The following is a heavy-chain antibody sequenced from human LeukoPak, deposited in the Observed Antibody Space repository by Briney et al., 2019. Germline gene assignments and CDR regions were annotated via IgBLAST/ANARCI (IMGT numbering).Heavy chain of an antibody. Sequence: GGSLRLSCSASGFTFNTYDMHWVRQVTGKGLQWVSAIRTEGDTYYLDSVKGRFTISRDNAKNSLYLQMNSLTAGDTAVYYCARDFRGCMDVWGQGTTVTVSS. D-gene: IGHD3-10*01. CDR2: IRTEGDT. V-gene: IGHV3-13*04. J-gene: IGHJ6*02. CDR3: ARDFRGCMDV. CDR1: GFTFNTYD.